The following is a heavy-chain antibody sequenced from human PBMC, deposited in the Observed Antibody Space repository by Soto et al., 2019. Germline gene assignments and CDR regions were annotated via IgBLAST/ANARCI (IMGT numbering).Heavy chain of an antibody. CDR3: ARADLRLYYYGSGSYANWFDP. CDR1: GYTFTSYG. J-gene: IGHJ5*02. CDR2: ISAYNGNT. V-gene: IGHV1-18*01. D-gene: IGHD3-10*01. Sequence: GASVKVSCKASGYTFTSYGISWVRQAPGQGLEWMGWISAYNGNTSYAQKLQGRVTMTTDTYTSTAYMELRSQRSDDTAVYYCARADLRLYYYGSGSYANWFDPWGQGTLVNVSS.